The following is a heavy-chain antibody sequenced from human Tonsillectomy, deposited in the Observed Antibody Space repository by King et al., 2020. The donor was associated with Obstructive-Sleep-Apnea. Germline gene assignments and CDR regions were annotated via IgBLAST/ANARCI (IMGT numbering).Heavy chain of an antibody. CDR3: ARVFNYGGIQGAFHI. D-gene: IGHD4-23*01. Sequence: VQLQESGPGLVKPSETLSLTCTVSGYSISSGYLWGWIRQPPGKGLEWIGSIYHSGSTYYNPSLKSRVTISVDTSKNQVSLKLSSVTAAETAVYYCARVFNYGGIQGAFHIXGQGTMVTVSS. V-gene: IGHV4-38-2*02. CDR2: IYHSGST. CDR1: GYSISSGYL. J-gene: IGHJ3*02.